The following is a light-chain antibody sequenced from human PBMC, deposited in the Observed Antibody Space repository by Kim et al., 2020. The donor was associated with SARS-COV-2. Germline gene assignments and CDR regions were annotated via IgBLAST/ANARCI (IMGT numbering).Light chain of an antibody. CDR1: SLRGYY. J-gene: IGLJ3*02. CDR2: GDK. V-gene: IGLV3-19*01. CDR3: NSRDSSGNHVL. Sequence: AVGQTVTITCQGDSLRGYYARWFRQKSGQAPILVIYGDKNRPSGIPDRFSGSGSGNTASLTITGAQAEDEADYYCNSRDSSGNHVLFGGGTQLTVL.